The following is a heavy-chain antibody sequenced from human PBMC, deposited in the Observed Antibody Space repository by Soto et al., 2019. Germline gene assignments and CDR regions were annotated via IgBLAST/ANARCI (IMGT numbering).Heavy chain of an antibody. CDR2: ISGSGGST. J-gene: IGHJ6*02. CDR3: AKVKRGVRVSYSYYGMDV. CDR1: GFTFSSYA. D-gene: IGHD3-10*01. Sequence: GKSLRLACGASGFTFSSYAMSWVGQAPGKGLEWVAAISGSGGSTYYADSVKGRFTISGDNSKNTPYMQMTSLRAEETAVYYCAKVKRGVRVSYSYYGMDVWGQGTTVTVS. V-gene: IGHV3-23*01.